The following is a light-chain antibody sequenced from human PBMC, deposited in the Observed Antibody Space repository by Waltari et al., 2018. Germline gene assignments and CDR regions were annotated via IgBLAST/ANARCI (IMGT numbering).Light chain of an antibody. J-gene: IGKJ1*01. CDR1: QSVRRY. Sequence: EIELTQSPATLSLSPGERATLPCRASQSVRRYLAWYQQKPGHAPRLLIYDASNRATGIPARFSGGGSGTDFTLTISSLAPEDFAVYYCQQRSSWPPTFGQGTKVEIK. CDR3: QQRSSWPPT. V-gene: IGKV3-11*01. CDR2: DAS.